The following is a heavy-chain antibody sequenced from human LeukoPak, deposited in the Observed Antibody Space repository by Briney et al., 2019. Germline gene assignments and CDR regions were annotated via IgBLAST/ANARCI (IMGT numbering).Heavy chain of an antibody. CDR1: GGSFSGYY. J-gene: IGHJ6*04. D-gene: IGHD6-13*01. CDR2: INHSGST. CDR3: ATGIAAAGTSGYYYYYYGMDV. V-gene: IGHV4-34*01. Sequence: SETLSLTCAVYGGSFSGYYWSWIRQPPGKGLEWIGEINHSGSTNYNPSLKSRVTISVDTSKNQFSLKLGSVTAADTAVYYCATGIAAAGTSGYYYYYYGMDVWGKGTTVTVSS.